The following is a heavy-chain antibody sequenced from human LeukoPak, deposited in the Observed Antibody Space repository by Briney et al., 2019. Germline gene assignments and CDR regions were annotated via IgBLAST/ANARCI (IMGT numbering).Heavy chain of an antibody. J-gene: IGHJ3*02. Sequence: PGGSLRLSCAASGFTVSSNCMSWVRQAPGKGLEWVSVIYSGGSTYYADSVKGRFTISRDNSKNTLYLQMNSLRAEDTAVYYCARVTDYGGNFDAFDIWGQGTMVTVSS. CDR1: GFTVSSNC. CDR3: ARVTDYGGNFDAFDI. CDR2: IYSGGST. V-gene: IGHV3-53*01. D-gene: IGHD4-23*01.